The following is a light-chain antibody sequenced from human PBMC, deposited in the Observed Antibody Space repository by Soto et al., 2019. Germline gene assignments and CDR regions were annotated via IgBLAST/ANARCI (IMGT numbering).Light chain of an antibody. J-gene: IGKJ5*01. CDR3: QHYFTLPIT. Sequence: DIQMTQSPSSLSASVGDRVTITCQAGQDVAKYVNWYQQKAGKAPKLLIYDASNLESGVPSRFSGSGSGTHFTFIIDSLQPEDFTTYYCQHYFTLPITFGQGTRLEI. CDR1: QDVAKY. V-gene: IGKV1-33*01. CDR2: DAS.